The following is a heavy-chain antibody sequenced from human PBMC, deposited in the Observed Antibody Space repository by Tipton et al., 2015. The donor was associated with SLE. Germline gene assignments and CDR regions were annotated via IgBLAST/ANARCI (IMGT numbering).Heavy chain of an antibody. J-gene: IGHJ4*02. CDR3: ARVPGDFWGTGYLYYFDY. CDR2: IRYDGSNK. V-gene: IGHV3-30*02. D-gene: IGHD3/OR15-3a*01. Sequence: SLRLSCAASGFTFSSYGMHWVRQAPGKGLEWVAFIRYDGSNKYYADSVKGRFTISRDNSKNTLYLQMNSLRAEDTAVYYCARVPGDFWGTGYLYYFDYWGQGTLVTVSS. CDR1: GFTFSSYG.